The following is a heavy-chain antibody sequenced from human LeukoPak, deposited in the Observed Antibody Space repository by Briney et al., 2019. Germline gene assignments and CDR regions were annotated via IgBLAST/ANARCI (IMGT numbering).Heavy chain of an antibody. Sequence: PGGSLRLSCAASGLTFSNAWMSWVRQPPGKGREWVGRIKSKTNGGTTDYAALVKGRYTISRDDSKNTLYLQMNSLNTEDTAVYYCITSFGYPDYWGQGTLVTVSS. CDR1: GLTFSNAW. CDR2: IKSKTNGGTT. V-gene: IGHV3-15*01. D-gene: IGHD3-3*01. CDR3: ITSFGYPDY. J-gene: IGHJ4*02.